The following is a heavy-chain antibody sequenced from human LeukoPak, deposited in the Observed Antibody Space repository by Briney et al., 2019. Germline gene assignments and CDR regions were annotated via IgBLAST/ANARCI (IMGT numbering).Heavy chain of an antibody. CDR3: AREGLPYSGDH. CDR1: GFSFSTYW. Sequence: GGSLRLSCAASGFSFSTYWMRWARQTPGKGLEWVANIKGDGSEINYVDSVKGRFTLSRDNAKNSLSLQMNSLTADDTGVYYCAREGLPYSGDHWGQGTLVTVSS. CDR2: IKGDGSEI. D-gene: IGHD4-11*01. V-gene: IGHV3-7*01. J-gene: IGHJ4*02.